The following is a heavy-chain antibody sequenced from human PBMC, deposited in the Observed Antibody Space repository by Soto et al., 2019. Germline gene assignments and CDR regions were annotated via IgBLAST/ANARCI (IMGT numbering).Heavy chain of an antibody. CDR1: GGSISYNY. J-gene: IGHJ5*02. V-gene: IGHV4-59*01. Sequence: SETLSLTCTVSGGSISYNYWNWIRQSPEKGLEWIGHIFYSGSTTYNPSLKGRATISVDTSKNQFSLKLSSVTTADTAVYYCARGGIYYYDCSGLFDPWGQGTLVTVSA. CDR3: ARGGIYYYDCSGLFDP. D-gene: IGHD3-22*01. CDR2: IFYSGST.